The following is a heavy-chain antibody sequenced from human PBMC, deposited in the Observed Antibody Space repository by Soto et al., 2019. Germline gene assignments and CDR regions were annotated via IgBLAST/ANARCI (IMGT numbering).Heavy chain of an antibody. CDR2: ISSSSSYT. V-gene: IGHV3-11*05. CDR3: ARDLPGYSGYDPTYYYYGMDV. CDR1: GFTFSDYY. Sequence: QVQLVESGGGLVKPGGSLRLSCAASGFTFSDYYMSWIRQAPGKGLEWVSYISSSSSYTNYADSVKGRFTISRDNAKNSPXLXLNSLRAEDTAVYYCARDLPGYSGYDPTYYYYGMDVWGQGTTVTVSS. J-gene: IGHJ6*02. D-gene: IGHD5-12*01.